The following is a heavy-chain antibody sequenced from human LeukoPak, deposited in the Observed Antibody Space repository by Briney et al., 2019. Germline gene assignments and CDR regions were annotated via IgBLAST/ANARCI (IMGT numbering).Heavy chain of an antibody. CDR1: GYSISSGYY. CDR3: ARDQVTMVRGVIISYYYYMDV. CDR2: IYHSGQT. Sequence: SETLSLTCTVSGYSISSGYYRGWLRQPPGKGLEWIGSIYHSGQTYYNPSLKSRVTISVATSKNQFSLKLSSVTAADTAVYYCARDQVTMVRGVIISYYYYMDVWGKGTTVTVSS. D-gene: IGHD3-10*01. J-gene: IGHJ6*03. V-gene: IGHV4-38-2*02.